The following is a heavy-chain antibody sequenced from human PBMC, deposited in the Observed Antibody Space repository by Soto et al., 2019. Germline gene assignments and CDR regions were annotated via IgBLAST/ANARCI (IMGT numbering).Heavy chain of an antibody. J-gene: IGHJ6*02. Sequence: QVQLVQSGAEVKKPGSSVKVSCKASGGTFRTSAISWVRQAPGQGLAWVGGIMPVFRRPKYAQNFQDRGTITADESTSTAYMERNSPRSDATAVYYCARDKDRLQLGGNYYFILDVWGQGTAVTVSS. D-gene: IGHD1-1*01. CDR2: IMPVFRRP. CDR3: ARDKDRLQLGGNYYFILDV. CDR1: GGTFRTSA. V-gene: IGHV1-69*12.